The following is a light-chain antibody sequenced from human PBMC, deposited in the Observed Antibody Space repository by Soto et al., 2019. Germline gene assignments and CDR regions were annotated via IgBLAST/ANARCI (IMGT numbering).Light chain of an antibody. CDR2: DVS. V-gene: IGLV2-8*01. CDR3: SSYAGSSNV. CDR1: SSDVGGYNY. Sequence: QSALTQPASVSGSPGQSITISCTGTSSDVGGYNYVSWYQQHPGRAPKLLIYDVSKWPSGVPDRFSGSKSGNTASLTVSGLQAEDEADYYCSSYAGSSNVFGTGTKVTVL. J-gene: IGLJ1*01.